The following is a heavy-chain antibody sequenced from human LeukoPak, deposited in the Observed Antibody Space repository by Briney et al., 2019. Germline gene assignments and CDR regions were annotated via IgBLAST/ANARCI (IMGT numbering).Heavy chain of an antibody. Sequence: SETLSLTCTVSGRSLSSGYYWGWIRQPPGKGLDWIGNIYHSGSTYYNPSLKSRVTISVDTSKNQFSLKVRSVTAADTAVYYCARAAAKLSYMDVWGKGTTVTVSS. D-gene: IGHD6-25*01. J-gene: IGHJ6*03. CDR3: ARAAAKLSYMDV. V-gene: IGHV4-38-2*02. CDR1: GRSLSSGYY. CDR2: IYHSGST.